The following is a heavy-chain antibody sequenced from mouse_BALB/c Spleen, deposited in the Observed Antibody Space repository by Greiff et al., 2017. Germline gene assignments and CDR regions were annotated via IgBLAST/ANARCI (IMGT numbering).Heavy chain of an antibody. V-gene: IGHV3-6*02. CDR3: ARMGANWGYYFDY. D-gene: IGHD4-1*01. CDR2: ISYDGSN. CDR1: GYSITSGYY. Sequence: VQLQQSGPGLVKPSQSLSLTCSVTGYSITSGYYWNWIRQFPGNKLEWMGYISYDGSNNYNPSLKNRISITRDTSKNQFFLKLNSVTTEDTATYYCARMGANWGYYFDYWGQGTTLTVSS. J-gene: IGHJ2*01.